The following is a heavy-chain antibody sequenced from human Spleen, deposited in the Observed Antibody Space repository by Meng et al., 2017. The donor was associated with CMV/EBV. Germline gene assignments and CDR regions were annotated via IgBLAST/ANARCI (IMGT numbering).Heavy chain of an antibody. CDR3: GGFSWNWFDP. J-gene: IGHJ5*02. V-gene: IGHV3-30*02. Sequence: LSCASSGFTFSGYGIHWVRQAPGKGLEWVAFIQYDGNNKNYADSVKGRFTISRDNSKNTLYLQMDSLRTEDTALYYCGGFSWNWFDPWGQGTLVTVSS. CDR1: GFTFSGYG. CDR2: IQYDGNNK. D-gene: IGHD3-3*01.